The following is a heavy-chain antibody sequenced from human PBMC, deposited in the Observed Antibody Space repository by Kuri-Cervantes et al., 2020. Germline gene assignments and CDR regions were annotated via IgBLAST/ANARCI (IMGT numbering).Heavy chain of an antibody. Sequence: GGSLRLSCKGSGYSFTSYWIGWVRQMPGKGLKWMGIIYPGDSDTRYSPSFQGQVTISADKSISTAYLQWSSLKASDTAMYYCARGRWAEYYFDYWGQGTLVTVSS. V-gene: IGHV5-51*01. CDR2: IYPGDSDT. J-gene: IGHJ4*02. D-gene: IGHD1-14*01. CDR3: ARGRWAEYYFDY. CDR1: GYSFTSYW.